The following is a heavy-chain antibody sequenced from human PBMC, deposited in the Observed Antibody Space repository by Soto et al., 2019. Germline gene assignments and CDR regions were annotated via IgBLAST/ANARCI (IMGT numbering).Heavy chain of an antibody. CDR2: IIPIFGTA. CDR3: ASYGSGSSPYYYFDY. CDR1: GYTFTSYA. V-gene: IGHV1-69*13. J-gene: IGHJ4*02. D-gene: IGHD3-10*01. Sequence: ASVKVSCKASGYTFTSYAMHWVRQAPGQGLEWMGGIIPIFGTANYAQKFQGRVTITADESTSTAYMELSSLRSEDTAVYYCASYGSGSSPYYYFDYWGQGTLVTVSS.